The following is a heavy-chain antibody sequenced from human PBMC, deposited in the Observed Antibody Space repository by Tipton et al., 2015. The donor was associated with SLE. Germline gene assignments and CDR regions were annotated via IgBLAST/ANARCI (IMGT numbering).Heavy chain of an antibody. CDR3: ARDLRHNTPPLYYYYGMDV. V-gene: IGHV3-23*01. J-gene: IGHJ6*02. Sequence: SLRLSCAASGFTFSSYAMSWVRQAPGKGLEWVSAISGSGGSTYYADSVKGRFTISRDNSKNTLYLQMNSLRAEDTAVYYCARDLRHNTPPLYYYYGMDVWGQGTTVTVSS. CDR1: GFTFSSYA. CDR2: ISGSGGST. D-gene: IGHD5/OR15-5a*01.